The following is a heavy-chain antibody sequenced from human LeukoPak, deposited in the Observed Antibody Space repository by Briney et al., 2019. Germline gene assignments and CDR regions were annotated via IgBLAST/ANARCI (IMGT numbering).Heavy chain of an antibody. CDR1: GYTFTSYD. Sequence: ASVKVSCKASGYTFTSYDINWVRQATGQGLEWMGWMNPNSGNTSYAQKFQGRVTMTRNTSISTAYMELSSLRSEDTAVYYCARGYGSGSPPAYGMDVWGQGTTVTVSS. D-gene: IGHD3-10*01. J-gene: IGHJ6*02. CDR3: ARGYGSGSPPAYGMDV. CDR2: MNPNSGNT. V-gene: IGHV1-8*01.